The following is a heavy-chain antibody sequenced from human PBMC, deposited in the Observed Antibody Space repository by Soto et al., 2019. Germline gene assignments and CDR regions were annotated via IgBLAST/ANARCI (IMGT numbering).Heavy chain of an antibody. CDR3: ASRDPGTSVDY. CDR1: GGSFTSNNW. J-gene: IGHJ4*02. Sequence: SETLSLTCAVSGGSFTSNNWWTWVRQPPGQGLEWIGEIYRTGSTNYNPSLKSRVTISLDKSENQFSLKVTSLTAADTAVYYCASRDPGTSVDYWGQGILVTVPQ. D-gene: IGHD1-7*01. V-gene: IGHV4-4*02. CDR2: IYRTGST.